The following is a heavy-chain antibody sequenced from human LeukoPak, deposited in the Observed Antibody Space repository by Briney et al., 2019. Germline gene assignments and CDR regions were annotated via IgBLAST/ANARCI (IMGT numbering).Heavy chain of an antibody. J-gene: IGHJ3*02. CDR2: IYYSGST. D-gene: IGHD5-12*01. CDR1: GGSISSGDYY. Sequence: SETLSLTCTVSGGSISSGDYYWSWIRQPPGKGLEWIGYIYYSGSTYYNPSLKSRVTISVDTSKNQFSLKLSSVTAADTAVYYCARDPVHSGYDLGAFDIWGQGTMVTVSS. CDR3: ARDPVHSGYDLGAFDI. V-gene: IGHV4-30-4*01.